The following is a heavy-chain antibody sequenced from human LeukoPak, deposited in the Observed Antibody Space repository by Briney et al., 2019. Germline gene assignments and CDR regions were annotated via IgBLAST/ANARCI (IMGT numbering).Heavy chain of an antibody. V-gene: IGHV1-2*02. Sequence: ASVKVSCKASGYTFTGYYMHWVRQAPGQGLEWMGWINPNSGGTNYAQKFQGRVTMTRGTSISTAYMELSRLRSDDTAVYYCARSDSSGWHFDYWGQGTLVTASS. J-gene: IGHJ4*02. CDR2: INPNSGGT. CDR1: GYTFTGYY. D-gene: IGHD6-19*01. CDR3: ARSDSSGWHFDY.